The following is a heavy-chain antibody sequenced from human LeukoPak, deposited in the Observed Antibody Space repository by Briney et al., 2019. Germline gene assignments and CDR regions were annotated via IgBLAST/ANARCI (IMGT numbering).Heavy chain of an antibody. V-gene: IGHV4-59*01. CDR2: IYYSGST. CDR3: ARRSKAAAGGAFDV. D-gene: IGHD6-13*01. CDR1: GGSMSSYY. J-gene: IGHJ3*01. Sequence: SETLSLTCTVSGGSMSSYYWSWIRQSPGKGLEWIGYIYYSGSTNYNPSLKSRVTISVDTSKNQFSLKLSSVTAADTAVYYCARRSKAAAGGAFDVWGQGTMVTVSS.